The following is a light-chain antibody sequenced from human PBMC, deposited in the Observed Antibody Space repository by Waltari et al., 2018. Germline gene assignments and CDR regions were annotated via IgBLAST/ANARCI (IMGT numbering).Light chain of an antibody. Sequence: DIVMTQSPDSLAVSLGERATINCKSSQTVLYSANTKNYLTWYQHKPGQPPQLPISWASIRESGVPDRVTGSGSGTDFTLTISSLQAEDVAVYYCQQHYTTPWTFGQGTKVEIK. J-gene: IGKJ1*01. CDR1: QTVLYSANTKNY. CDR3: QQHYTTPWT. CDR2: WAS. V-gene: IGKV4-1*01.